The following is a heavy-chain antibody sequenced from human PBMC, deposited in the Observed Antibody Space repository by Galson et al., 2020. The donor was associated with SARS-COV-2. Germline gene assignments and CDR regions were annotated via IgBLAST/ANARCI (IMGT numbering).Heavy chain of an antibody. CDR1: GGSISSNNW. D-gene: IGHD2-15*01. CDR3: ARARVQYLLPDY. Sequence: SETLSLTCAVSGGSISSNNWWSWVRQSPGKGLEWIGEIYHSGSTNYNPSLKSRVTISVDKSKNQFSLNLSSVTAADTAVYYCARARVQYLLPDYWGQGTLVTVSS. CDR2: IYHSGST. V-gene: IGHV4-4*02. J-gene: IGHJ4*02.